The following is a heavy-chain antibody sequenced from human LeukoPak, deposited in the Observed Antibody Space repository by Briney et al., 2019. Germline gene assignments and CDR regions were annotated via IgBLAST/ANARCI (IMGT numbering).Heavy chain of an antibody. D-gene: IGHD2-2*01. CDR1: GFTFSDYY. Sequence: GGSLRLSCAASGFTFSDYYMSWIRQAPGKGLEWVSYISSSGSTIYYADYVKGRFTISRDNSKNSLFVQMNSLRAEDTAVYFCAKGYCSSSSCSNSFDPWGREPWSPSPQ. CDR2: ISSSGSTI. J-gene: IGHJ5*02. CDR3: AKGYCSSSSCSNSFDP. V-gene: IGHV3-11*01.